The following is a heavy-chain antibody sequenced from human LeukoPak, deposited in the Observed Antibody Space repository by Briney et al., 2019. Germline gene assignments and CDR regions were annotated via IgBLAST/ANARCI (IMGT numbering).Heavy chain of an antibody. V-gene: IGHV1-69*04. J-gene: IGHJ4*02. D-gene: IGHD1-20*01. CDR3: ARGPITAETSFDY. Sequence: GSSVKVSCKASEGTFSSYAISWVRQAPGQGLEWMGRIIPIFGIANYAQKFQGRVTITADKSTSTAYMELSSLRSEDTAVYYCARGPITAETSFDYWGQGTLVTASS. CDR1: EGTFSSYA. CDR2: IIPIFGIA.